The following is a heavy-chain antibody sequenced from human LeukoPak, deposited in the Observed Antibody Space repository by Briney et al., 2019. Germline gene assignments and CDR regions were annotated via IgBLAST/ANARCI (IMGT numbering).Heavy chain of an antibody. J-gene: IGHJ5*02. V-gene: IGHV4-30-4*01. CDR1: GGSISSGYYY. CDR2: IYYGGT. D-gene: IGHD3-3*01. CDR3: AREPRGYDFWSGYSSRWFDP. Sequence: SETLSLTCTVSGGSISSGYYYWSWIRQPPGKGLEYIGYIYYGGTYYNPSLKSRVTISVDTSKNQFSLKLSSVTAADTAVYYCAREPRGYDFWSGYSSRWFDPWGQGTLVTVSS.